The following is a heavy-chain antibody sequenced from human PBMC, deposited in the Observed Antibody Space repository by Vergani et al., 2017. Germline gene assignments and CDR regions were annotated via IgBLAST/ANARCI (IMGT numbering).Heavy chain of an antibody. Sequence: QVQLQESGPGLVKPSQTLSLTCTVSGGSISSGSYYWSWIRQPAGKGLEWIGRIYTSVSTNYNPSLKSRVTISVDTSTSTVYMELSSLRSEDTAVYYCARESNSSSWYYYYYYMDVWGKGTTVTVSS. CDR2: IYTSVST. J-gene: IGHJ6*03. CDR3: ARESNSSSWYYYYYYMDV. CDR1: GGSISSGSYY. D-gene: IGHD6-13*01. V-gene: IGHV4-61*02.